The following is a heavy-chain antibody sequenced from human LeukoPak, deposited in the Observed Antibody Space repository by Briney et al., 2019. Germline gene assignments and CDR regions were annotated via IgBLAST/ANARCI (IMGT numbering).Heavy chain of an antibody. V-gene: IGHV3-30*02. CDR2: IRYDGSNK. CDR1: GFTFISYG. D-gene: IGHD1-26*01. J-gene: IGHJ4*02. CDR3: AKDRPGNFDY. Sequence: GGSLLLSCAASGFTFISYGMHWVRQAPGKGLEWVAFIRYDGSNKYYADSVKGRFTISRDNSKNTLYLQMNSLRAEDTAVYYCAKDRPGNFDYWGQGTLVTVSS.